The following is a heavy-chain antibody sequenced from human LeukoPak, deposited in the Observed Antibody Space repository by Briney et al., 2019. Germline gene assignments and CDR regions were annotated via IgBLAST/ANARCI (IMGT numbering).Heavy chain of an antibody. J-gene: IGHJ6*03. Sequence: ASVKVSCKASGYTFTSYYMHWVRQAPGQGLEWMGIINPSGGSTSYAQKFQGRVTMTRDTSTSTVYMELGSLRSEDTAVYYCARNDYYDFWSGDYGPDYYYMDVWGKGTTVTVSS. CDR1: GYTFTSYY. CDR3: ARNDYYDFWSGDYGPDYYYMDV. CDR2: INPSGGST. V-gene: IGHV1-46*01. D-gene: IGHD3-3*01.